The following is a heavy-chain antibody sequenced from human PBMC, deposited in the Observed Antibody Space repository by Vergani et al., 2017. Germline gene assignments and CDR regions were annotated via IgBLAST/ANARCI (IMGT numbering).Heavy chain of an antibody. J-gene: IGHJ6*02. CDR1: GFTFGRSW. CDR2: IKEDGSEK. Sequence: EVQLVESGGGLVQPGGSLRLSCAASGFTFGRSWMSWVRQAPGKGLEWVATIKEDGSEKYYVDSVEGRFTISRDNAKNSLYLQMTSLRAEDTALYYCVATPSYYANYYYYGMDVWGQGTTVTVSS. CDR3: VATPSYYANYYYYGMDV. D-gene: IGHD3-10*01. V-gene: IGHV3-7*03.